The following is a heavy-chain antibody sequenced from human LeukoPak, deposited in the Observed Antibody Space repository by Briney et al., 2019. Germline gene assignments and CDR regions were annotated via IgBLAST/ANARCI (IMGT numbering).Heavy chain of an antibody. CDR1: GGTFSSYT. D-gene: IGHD1-14*01. CDR2: TIPILGIA. CDR3: ARDGVGIENAFDI. Sequence: GASVKVSCKASGGTFSSYTISWVRQAPGQGLEWMGRTIPILGIANYAQKFQGRVTITADKSTSTAYMELSSLRSEDTAVYYCARDGVGIENAFDIWGQGTMVTVSS. V-gene: IGHV1-69*04. J-gene: IGHJ3*02.